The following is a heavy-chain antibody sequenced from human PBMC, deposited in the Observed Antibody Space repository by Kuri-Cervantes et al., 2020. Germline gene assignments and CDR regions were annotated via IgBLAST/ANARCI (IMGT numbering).Heavy chain of an antibody. Sequence: GGSLRLSCVASGFTFSAHYMSWIRQAPGKGLEWVAYISGSGGDINYADSVKGRFTISRDNAKNSLYLQMNGLRAEDTAVYYCARDAYMDVWGQGTTVTVSS. D-gene: IGHD3-16*01. CDR3: ARDAYMDV. CDR1: GFTFSAHY. J-gene: IGHJ6*02. CDR2: ISGSGGDI. V-gene: IGHV3-11*01.